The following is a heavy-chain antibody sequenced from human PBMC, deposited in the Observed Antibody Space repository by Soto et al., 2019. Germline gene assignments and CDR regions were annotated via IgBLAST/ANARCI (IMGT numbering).Heavy chain of an antibody. CDR3: AREVQVHTPAFVY. CDR1: GGTFNTYA. V-gene: IGHV1-69*19. CDR2: ISPMFGAA. J-gene: IGHJ4*02. D-gene: IGHD3-10*01. Sequence: QVQLVQSGAEMKKPGSSVKVSCQSSGGTFNTYAMNWVRQAPGQGPEWMGDISPMFGAANYAPKFQGRVTITAVESTGTSYMQLRSLTSEDTALYFCAREVQVHTPAFVYWGQGTLVTVPS.